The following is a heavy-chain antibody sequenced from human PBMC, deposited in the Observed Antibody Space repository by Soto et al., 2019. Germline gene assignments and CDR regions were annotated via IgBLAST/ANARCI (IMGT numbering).Heavy chain of an antibody. CDR2: IYYSGST. CDR1: GGAISSYY. CDR3: ARDLSSGWYPPNAFDI. Sequence: SETLSLTCTVSGGAISSYYWSWIRQPPGKGLEWIGYIYYSGSTNYNPSLKSRVTISVDTSKNQFSLKLSSVTAADTAVYYCARDLSSGWYPPNAFDIWGQGTMVT. V-gene: IGHV4-59*01. J-gene: IGHJ3*02. D-gene: IGHD6-19*01.